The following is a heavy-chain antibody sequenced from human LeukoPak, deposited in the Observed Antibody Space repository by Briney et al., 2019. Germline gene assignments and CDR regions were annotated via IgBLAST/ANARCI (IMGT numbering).Heavy chain of an antibody. Sequence: GESLKISCKGSGYSFTSYWIGWVRQLPGKGLEWMGIIYLGDSDTRYSPSFQGQVTISADKSISTAYLQWSSLKASDTAMYYCARHALATVTTSDAFDIWGQGTMVTVSS. CDR3: ARHALATVTTSDAFDI. V-gene: IGHV5-51*01. CDR1: GYSFTSYW. CDR2: IYLGDSDT. J-gene: IGHJ3*02. D-gene: IGHD4-17*01.